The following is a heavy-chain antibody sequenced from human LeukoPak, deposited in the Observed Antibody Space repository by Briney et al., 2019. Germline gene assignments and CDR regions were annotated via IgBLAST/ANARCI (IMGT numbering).Heavy chain of an antibody. Sequence: ASVKVSCKASGYTFTGYYMHWVRQAPGQGLEWMGWINPNNGGTNYAQKFQGRVTMTGDTSISTAYMDLSRLTSDDTAVYYCARKISYTVGATDFDYWGQGTLVTVSS. V-gene: IGHV1-2*02. D-gene: IGHD1-26*01. CDR1: GYTFTGYY. CDR3: ARKISYTVGATDFDY. CDR2: INPNNGGT. J-gene: IGHJ4*02.